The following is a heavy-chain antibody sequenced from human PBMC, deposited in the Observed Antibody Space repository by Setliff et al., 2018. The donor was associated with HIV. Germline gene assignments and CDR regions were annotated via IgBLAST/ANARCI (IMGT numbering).Heavy chain of an antibody. CDR3: AGGYEMPEFSYGVDV. CDR1: GYSFTTCW. J-gene: IGHJ6*02. D-gene: IGHD5-12*01. CDR2: IDPSDSYT. V-gene: IGHV5-10-1*01. Sequence: GESLKISCKGSGYSFTTCWISWVRQMPGKGLEWMGRIDPSDSYTDYNPSFQGHVSISVDKSISTAYLQWSGLKASDTAIDYCAGGYEMPEFSYGVDVWGQGTTVTVSS.